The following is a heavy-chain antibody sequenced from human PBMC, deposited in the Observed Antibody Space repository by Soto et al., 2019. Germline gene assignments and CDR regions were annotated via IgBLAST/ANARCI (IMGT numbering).Heavy chain of an antibody. Sequence: PSETLSLTCTVSGGSISSYYWSWIRQPPGKGLEWIGYIYYSGSTNYNPSLKSRVTISVDTSKNQFSLKLSSVTAADTAVYYCARVLSVRYNWNPMTYRYFDYWGQGTLVTVSS. V-gene: IGHV4-59*01. D-gene: IGHD1-20*01. J-gene: IGHJ4*02. CDR3: ARVLSVRYNWNPMTYRYFDY. CDR1: GGSISSYY. CDR2: IYYSGST.